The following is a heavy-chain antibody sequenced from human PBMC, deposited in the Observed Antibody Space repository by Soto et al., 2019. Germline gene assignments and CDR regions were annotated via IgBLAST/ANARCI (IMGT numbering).Heavy chain of an antibody. D-gene: IGHD2-15*01. Sequence: LRLSCAASGFTFSSYAMSWVRQAPGKGLEWVSAISGSGGSTYYADSVKGRFTISRDNSKNTLCLQMNSLRAEDTAVYYCAKDPPRHFFDRYCSGGSCYSGAPSYGMDVWGQGTTFTVSS. V-gene: IGHV3-23*01. J-gene: IGHJ6*02. CDR2: ISGSGGST. CDR1: GFTFSSYA. CDR3: AKDPPRHFFDRYCSGGSCYSGAPSYGMDV.